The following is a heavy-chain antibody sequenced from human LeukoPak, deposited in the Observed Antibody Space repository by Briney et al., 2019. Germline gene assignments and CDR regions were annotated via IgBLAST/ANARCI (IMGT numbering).Heavy chain of an antibody. CDR1: GGSISSYY. V-gene: IGHV4-59*12. CDR2: IYYSGST. Sequence: PSETLSLTCTVSGGSISSYYWSWIRQPPGKGLEWIGYIYYSGSTNNNPSLKSRVTISVDTSKNQFSLKLSSVTAADTAVYHCARVAVGATDYYYYMDVWGKGTTVTVSS. D-gene: IGHD1-26*01. CDR3: ARVAVGATDYYYYMDV. J-gene: IGHJ6*03.